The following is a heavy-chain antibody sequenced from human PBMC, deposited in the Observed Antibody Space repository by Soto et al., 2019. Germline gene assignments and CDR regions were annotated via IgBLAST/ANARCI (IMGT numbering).Heavy chain of an antibody. CDR2: IYYSGST. Sequence: LSLTCTVSGGSISSDAYYWSWIRQHPGKGLEWIANIYYSGSTYYNPSLKSRVTISVDTSKNQFSLRLSSVTAADTAVYYCARVSGLLEPYYSDYWGQGTVVTVS. CDR3: ARVSGLLEPYYSDY. V-gene: IGHV4-31*03. D-gene: IGHD1-1*01. J-gene: IGHJ4*02. CDR1: GGSISSDAYY.